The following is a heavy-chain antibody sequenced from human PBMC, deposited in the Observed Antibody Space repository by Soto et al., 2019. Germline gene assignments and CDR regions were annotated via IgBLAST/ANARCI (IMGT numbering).Heavy chain of an antibody. CDR3: ARGYGDYPHYYYGMDV. D-gene: IGHD4-17*01. J-gene: IGHJ6*02. CDR2: IIPIFGTA. Sequence: QVQLVQSGAEVKKPGSSVKVSCKASGGTFSSYAISWVRQAPGQGLEWMGGIIPIFGTANYAQKFQGRVTITADEPTRTAYMELSSLRSEDTAVYYCARGYGDYPHYYYGMDVWGQGTTVTVSS. V-gene: IGHV1-69*01. CDR1: GGTFSSYA.